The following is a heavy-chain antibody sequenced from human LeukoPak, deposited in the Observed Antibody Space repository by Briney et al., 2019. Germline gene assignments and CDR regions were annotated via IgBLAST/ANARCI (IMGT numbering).Heavy chain of an antibody. CDR1: GYTFTGYY. CDR3: ARAPSSGWSGYYFDY. J-gene: IGHJ4*02. V-gene: IGHV1-2*02. CDR2: LSPNSGGT. D-gene: IGHD6-13*01. Sequence: GASVKVSCKASGYTFTGYYLHWVRQAPGQGLEWMGWLSPNSGGTNYAQKFQGRVTMTRDTSISTAYMEVSRLRSDDTAVYYCARAPSSGWSGYYFDYWGQGTLVTVSS.